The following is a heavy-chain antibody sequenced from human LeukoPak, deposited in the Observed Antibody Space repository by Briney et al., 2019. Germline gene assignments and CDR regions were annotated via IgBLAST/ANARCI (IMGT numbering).Heavy chain of an antibody. V-gene: IGHV3-53*01. CDR1: GFTVSSNY. Sequence: GGSLRLSCAASGFTVSSNYMSWVRQASGKGLEWVSVIYSGGSTYYADSVKGRFTISRDNSKNTLYLQMNSLRAEDTAVYYCAREDPGSSGSYWASFDYWGQGTLVTVSS. CDR2: IYSGGST. D-gene: IGHD1-26*01. J-gene: IGHJ4*02. CDR3: AREDPGSSGSYWASFDY.